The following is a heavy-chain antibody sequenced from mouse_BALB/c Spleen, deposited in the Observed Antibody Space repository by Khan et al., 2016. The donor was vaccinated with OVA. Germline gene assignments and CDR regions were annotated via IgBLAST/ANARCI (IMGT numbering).Heavy chain of an antibody. V-gene: IGHV9-4*02. J-gene: IGHJ4*01. CDR1: GYTFTTAG. Sequence: QIQLVQSGPELKKPGETVRISCKASGYTFTTAGIQWLQKMPGKGLKWIGWINTHSGVPKYAEDFKGRFAFSLEISVNTAYLQITNLKIEDTATFFCARVGAAYYRNGGGAMDYWGQGTSVTVSS. CDR2: INTHSGVP. CDR3: ARVGAAYYRNGGGAMDY. D-gene: IGHD2-5*01.